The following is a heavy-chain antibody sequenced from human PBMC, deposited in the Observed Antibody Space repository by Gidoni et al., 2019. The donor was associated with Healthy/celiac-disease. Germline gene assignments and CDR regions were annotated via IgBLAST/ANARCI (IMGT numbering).Heavy chain of an antibody. Sequence: EVQLVESGGGLVQPGRSLRLSCTASGFTFCDYAMSWVRQAPGKGLEWVGFIRSKAYGGTTEYAASVKGRFTISRDDSKSIAYLQMNSLKTEDTAVYYCTRARTWDYGDYRNNGDFDYWGQGTLVTVSS. CDR1: GFTFCDYA. V-gene: IGHV3-49*04. D-gene: IGHD4-17*01. J-gene: IGHJ4*02. CDR2: IRSKAYGGTT. CDR3: TRARTWDYGDYRNNGDFDY.